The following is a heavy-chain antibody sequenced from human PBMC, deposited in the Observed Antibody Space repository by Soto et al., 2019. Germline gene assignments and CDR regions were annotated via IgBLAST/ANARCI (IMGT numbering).Heavy chain of an antibody. CDR1: GFTFSGAA. V-gene: IGHV3-73*01. CDR2: IRSRANNFAT. D-gene: IGHD2-2*01. CDR3: TRGYCTSTTCWGLDY. J-gene: IGHJ4*02. Sequence: EVQLVQSGGGLVQPGGSLKLSCAASGFTFSGAAMHWVRQASGKGLEWLGRIRSRANNFATAYAASVKGRFAISRDESKTTAYLQMNSLTIEDTAVYYCTRGYCTSTTCWGLDYWGQGILVTVSS.